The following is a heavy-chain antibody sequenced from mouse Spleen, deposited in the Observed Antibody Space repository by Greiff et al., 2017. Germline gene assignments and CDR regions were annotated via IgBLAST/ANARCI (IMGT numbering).Heavy chain of an antibody. D-gene: IGHD4-1*01. CDR2: ISSGSSTI. CDR1: GFTFSDYG. Sequence: EVKVVESGGGLVKPGGSLKLSCAASGFTFSDYGMHWVRQAPEKGLEWVAYISSGSSTIYYADTVKGRFTISRDNAKNTLFLQMTSLRSEDTAMYYCARGLAGDYWGQGTTLTVSS. V-gene: IGHV5-17*01. CDR3: ARGLAGDY. J-gene: IGHJ2*01.